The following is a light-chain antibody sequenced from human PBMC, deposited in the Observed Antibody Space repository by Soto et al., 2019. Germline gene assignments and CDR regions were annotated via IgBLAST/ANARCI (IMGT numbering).Light chain of an antibody. Sequence: EIVLTQSPGTLSLSPGERATLSCRASQSVSSSYLAWYQQKPGQAPRLLIYGASSRATGIPDRFSGSGSGIDFTLPISRLEPEDFAVYYCQQYGSSPWTFGQGTKVEIK. CDR1: QSVSSSY. J-gene: IGKJ1*01. CDR2: GAS. V-gene: IGKV3-20*01. CDR3: QQYGSSPWT.